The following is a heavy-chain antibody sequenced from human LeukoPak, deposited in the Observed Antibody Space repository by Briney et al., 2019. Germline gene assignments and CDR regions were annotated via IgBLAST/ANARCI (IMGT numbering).Heavy chain of an antibody. Sequence: ASVKVSCKASGYTFTGYYMHWVRQAPGQGLEWMGWINPNSGGTNYAQKFQGRVTMTRATSISTAYLELSRLRSDDTAVYYCARAHYSYGPQYYYYYGMDVWGQGTTVTVSS. CDR1: GYTFTGYY. V-gene: IGHV1-2*02. D-gene: IGHD5-18*01. CDR2: INPNSGGT. CDR3: ARAHYSYGPQYYYYYGMDV. J-gene: IGHJ6*02.